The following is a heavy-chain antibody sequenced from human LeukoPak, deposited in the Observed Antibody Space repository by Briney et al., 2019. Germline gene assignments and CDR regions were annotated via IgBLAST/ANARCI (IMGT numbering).Heavy chain of an antibody. V-gene: IGHV1-8*02. CDR3: ARRELLWFGELIS. J-gene: IGHJ4*02. CDR2: MNPNSGNT. Sequence: ASVKVSCKASGYTFTGYYMHWVRQATGQGLEWMGWMNPNSGNTGYAQKFQGRVTMTRNTSISTAYMELSSLRSEDTAVYYCARRELLWFGELISWGQGTLVTVSS. CDR1: GYTFTGYY. D-gene: IGHD3-10*01.